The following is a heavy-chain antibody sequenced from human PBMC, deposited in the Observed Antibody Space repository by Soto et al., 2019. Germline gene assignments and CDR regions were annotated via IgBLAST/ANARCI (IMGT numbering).Heavy chain of an antibody. Sequence: RGSLRVSCAASGFTFSTYAMSWVRQAPGTGLEWASAISGSGGSTYYAVSVKGRFTISRDNSKNTLYLQMNSLRTEDTAVYYCAKAIPSHYANFAYWGQGSLVTVSS. CDR1: GFTFSTYA. CDR3: AKAIPSHYANFAY. J-gene: IGHJ4*02. D-gene: IGHD3-16*01. V-gene: IGHV3-23*01. CDR2: ISGSGGST.